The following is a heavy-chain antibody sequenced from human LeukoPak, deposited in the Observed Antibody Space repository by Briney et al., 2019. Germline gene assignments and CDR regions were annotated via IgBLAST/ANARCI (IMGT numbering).Heavy chain of an antibody. CDR3: ARVYGSGSYPSDFDY. J-gene: IGHJ4*02. D-gene: IGHD3-10*01. CDR2: IIPIFGTA. CDR1: GGTFSSYA. Sequence: SVKVSCKASGGTFSSYAISWVRQAPGQGLEWMGGIIPIFGTANYAQKLQGRVTMTTDTSTSTAYMELRSLRSDDTAVYYCARVYGSGSYPSDFDYWGQGTLVTVSS. V-gene: IGHV1-69*05.